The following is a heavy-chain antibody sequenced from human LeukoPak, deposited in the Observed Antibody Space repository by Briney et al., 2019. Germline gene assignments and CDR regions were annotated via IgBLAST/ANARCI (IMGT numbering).Heavy chain of an antibody. CDR3: AGDRAYPNDVFNI. D-gene: IGHD2-21*01. Sequence: GGSLRLSCAASGLTVSSNCMSWVRQAPGKGLEWVSAISGSDGSTWYADSVKGRFTISRDNSKNTLYLHMNSLRDEDTALYYCAGDRAYPNDVFNIWGQGTMITVS. V-gene: IGHV3-23*01. CDR1: GLTVSSNC. J-gene: IGHJ3*02. CDR2: ISGSDGST.